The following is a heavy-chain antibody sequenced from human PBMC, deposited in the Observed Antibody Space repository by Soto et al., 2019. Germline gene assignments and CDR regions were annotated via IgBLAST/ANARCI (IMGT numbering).Heavy chain of an antibody. CDR2: IYRVDDR. J-gene: IGHJ6*04. V-gene: IGHV2-5*02. CDR1: GFSLTDGGVG. D-gene: IGHD3-10*01. Sequence: QITLKASGPTLVKPTQTLTLTCTFSGFSLTDGGVGVGWIRQPPGKALELLALIYRVDDRPFSPSQKSRLTNTGDTSKNQVVLTMTDMHREDTAAYYCAIRHYYGSGNIGMDVCGKGTKVTVSS. CDR3: AIRHYYGSGNIGMDV.